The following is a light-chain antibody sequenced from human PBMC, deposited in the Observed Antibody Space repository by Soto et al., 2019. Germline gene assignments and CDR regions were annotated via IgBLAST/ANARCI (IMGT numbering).Light chain of an antibody. CDR3: QSADSSGTYV. CDR1: ALPKHY. V-gene: IGLV3-25*02. CDR2: KDS. Sequence: SYELTQPPSVSVSPGQTATITCSGDALPKHYAYWYQQKPGQAPVLVIYKDSERPSGIPERFSGSSSGTTVTLTISGVQEEDEADYYCQSADSSGTYVFGTGTKLTVL. J-gene: IGLJ1*01.